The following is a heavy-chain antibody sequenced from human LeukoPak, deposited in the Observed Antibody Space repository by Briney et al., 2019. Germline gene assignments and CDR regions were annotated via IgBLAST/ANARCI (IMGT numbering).Heavy chain of an antibody. CDR1: GFTFSSYA. J-gene: IGHJ3*02. CDR3: AKDSVSSGWYFDHAFDI. D-gene: IGHD6-19*01. CDR2: ISGSGGST. Sequence: GGSLRLSCAASGFTFSSYAMSWVRQAPGKGLEWVSAISGSGGSTYYADSVKGRFTISRDNSKNTLYLQMNSLRAEDTAVYYCAKDSVSSGWYFDHAFDIWGQGTMVTVSS. V-gene: IGHV3-23*01.